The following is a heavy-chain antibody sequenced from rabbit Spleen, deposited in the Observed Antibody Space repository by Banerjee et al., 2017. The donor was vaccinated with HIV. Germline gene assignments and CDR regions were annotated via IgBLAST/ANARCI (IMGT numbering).Heavy chain of an antibody. Sequence: QEQLEESGGGLVKPEGSLTLTCKASGVSFSDKDVMCWVRQAPGKGLEWIVCIDTGSSGFTYFASWAKGRFTISKTSSTTVTLQMTSLTAADTATYFCARDTGSSFSSYGMDLWGQGTLVTVS. CDR1: GVSFSDKDV. CDR2: IDTGSSGFT. V-gene: IGHV1S45*01. D-gene: IGHD8-1*01. CDR3: ARDTGSSFSSYGMDL. J-gene: IGHJ6*01.